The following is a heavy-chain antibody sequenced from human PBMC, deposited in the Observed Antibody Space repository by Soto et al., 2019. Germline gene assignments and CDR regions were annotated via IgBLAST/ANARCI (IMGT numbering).Heavy chain of an antibody. CDR1: GGTFSSYA. D-gene: IGHD3-9*01. V-gene: IGHV1-69*13. Sequence: SVKVSCKASGGTFSSYAISWVRQAPGQGLEWMGGIIPIFGTANYAQKFQGRVTITADESTSTAYMELSSLRSEDTAVYYCVRGVFGSSGYDYWGQGTLVTSPQ. J-gene: IGHJ4*02. CDR3: VRGVFGSSGYDY. CDR2: IIPIFGTA.